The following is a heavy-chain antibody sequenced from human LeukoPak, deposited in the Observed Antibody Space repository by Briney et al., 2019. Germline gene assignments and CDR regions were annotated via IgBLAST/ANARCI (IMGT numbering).Heavy chain of an antibody. CDR1: GFTFSSYG. D-gene: IGHD3-22*01. V-gene: IGHV3-23*01. CDR3: AKTDYYDSRRPPGGY. J-gene: IGHJ4*02. CDR2: ISGSGGST. Sequence: GGSLRLSCAASGFTFSSYGMSWVRQAPGKGLEWVSAISGSGGSTYYADSVKGRFTISRDNSKNTLYLQMNSLRAEDTAVYYCAKTDYYDSRRPPGGYWGQGTLVTVSS.